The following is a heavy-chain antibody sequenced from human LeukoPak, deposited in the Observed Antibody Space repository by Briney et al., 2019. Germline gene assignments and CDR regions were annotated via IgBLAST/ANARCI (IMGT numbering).Heavy chain of an antibody. Sequence: PSETLSLTCTVSGGSISSHYWSWIRQPAGKGLEWIGRIYTSGSTNYNPSLKSRVTMSVDTSKNQFSLKLSSVTAADTAVYYCASTYYDFWSGSQGDFDYWGQGTLVTVSS. CDR3: ASTYYDFWSGSQGDFDY. V-gene: IGHV4-4*07. J-gene: IGHJ4*02. CDR1: GGSISSHY. CDR2: IYTSGST. D-gene: IGHD3-3*01.